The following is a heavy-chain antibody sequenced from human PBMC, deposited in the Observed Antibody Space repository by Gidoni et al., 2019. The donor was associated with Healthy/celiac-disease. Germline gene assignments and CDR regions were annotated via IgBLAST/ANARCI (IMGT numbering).Heavy chain of an antibody. J-gene: IGHJ5*02. CDR1: GYTFTSYG. CDR3: ARGAGQDWGYGDYWWFDP. D-gene: IGHD4-17*01. Sequence: QVQLVQSGAEVKKPGASVKVSCKASGYTFTSYGISWVRQAPGQGLEWMGWISAYNGNTHYAQKLQGRVNMTTDTSTGTAYMELRSLRSDDTAVYYGARGAGQDWGYGDYWWFDPWGQGTLVTVSS. CDR2: ISAYNGNT. V-gene: IGHV1-18*04.